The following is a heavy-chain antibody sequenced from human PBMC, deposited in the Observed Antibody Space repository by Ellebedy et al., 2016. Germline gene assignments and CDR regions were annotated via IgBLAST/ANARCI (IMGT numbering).Heavy chain of an antibody. J-gene: IGHJ4*02. CDR1: GGTFSSYA. CDR3: ARGKSLLPPY. D-gene: IGHD2-15*01. Sequence: SVKVSXXASGGTFSSYAISWVRQAPGQGLEWMGGIIPIFGTANYAQKFQGRVTITADKSTSTACMELSSLRSEDTAVYYCARGKSLLPPYWGQGTLVTVSS. V-gene: IGHV1-69*06. CDR2: IIPIFGTA.